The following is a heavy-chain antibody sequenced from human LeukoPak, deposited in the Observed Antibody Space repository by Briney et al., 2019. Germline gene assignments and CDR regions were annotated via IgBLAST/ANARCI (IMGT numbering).Heavy chain of an antibody. Sequence: ASVKVSCKASGYTFTGYYMHWVRQAPGQGLEWMGWINPNSGGTNYAQKFQGRVTMTRDTSISTAYMELSRLRSEDTAVYYCARGRQLYSYGYDWFDPWGQGTLVTVSS. CDR1: GYTFTGYY. CDR3: ARGRQLYSYGYDWFDP. CDR2: INPNSGGT. V-gene: IGHV1-2*02. J-gene: IGHJ5*02. D-gene: IGHD5-18*01.